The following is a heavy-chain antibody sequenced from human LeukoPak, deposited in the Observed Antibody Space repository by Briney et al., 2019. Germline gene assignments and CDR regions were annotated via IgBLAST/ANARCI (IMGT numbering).Heavy chain of an antibody. D-gene: IGHD6-19*01. Sequence: ASVKVSCKVSGYTLTELSMHWVRQAPGKGLEWLGGFDPEDGETIYAQKFQGRVTMTEDTSTDTAYMELSSLRSEDTAVYYCARVPLGKWLVRGCFDYWGQGTLVTVSS. J-gene: IGHJ4*02. CDR2: FDPEDGET. V-gene: IGHV1-24*01. CDR3: ARVPLGKWLVRGCFDY. CDR1: GYTLTELS.